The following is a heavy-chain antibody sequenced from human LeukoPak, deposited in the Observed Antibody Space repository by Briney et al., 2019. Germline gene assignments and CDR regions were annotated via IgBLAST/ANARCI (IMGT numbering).Heavy chain of an antibody. Sequence: GGSLRLSCEASGFTFKTYRMNWVRQAPGKGLEWISYISADGGTTNYAVSVKGRFTMSRDNAQNSLFLQMEGLKVEDTAVYYCATVNFYYDDSGYLPFDHWGQGTLVVISS. J-gene: IGHJ4*02. CDR1: GFTFKTYR. D-gene: IGHD3-16*01. V-gene: IGHV3-48*04. CDR3: ATVNFYYDDSGYLPFDH. CDR2: ISADGGTT.